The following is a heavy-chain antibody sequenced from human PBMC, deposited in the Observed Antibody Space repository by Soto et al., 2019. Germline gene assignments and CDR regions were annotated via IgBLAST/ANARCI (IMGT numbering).Heavy chain of an antibody. D-gene: IGHD5-18*01. CDR2: IYPGDSDT. CDR3: ARQGYSYGSGSPSEFDP. V-gene: IGHV5-51*01. J-gene: IGHJ5*02. Sequence: GESLKISCKGSGYSFTSYWIGWVRQMPGKGLEWMGIIYPGDSDTRYSPSFQGQVTISADKSISTAYLQWSSLKASDTAMYYCARQGYSYGSGSPSEFDPWGQGTLVTVSS. CDR1: GYSFTSYW.